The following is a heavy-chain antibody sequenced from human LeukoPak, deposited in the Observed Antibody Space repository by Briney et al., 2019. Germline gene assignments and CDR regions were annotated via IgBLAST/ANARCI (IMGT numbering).Heavy chain of an antibody. J-gene: IGHJ4*02. CDR1: GYTFNGYY. CDR3: ASEAFCASGNCYLQRVAS. V-gene: IGHV1-2*02. Sequence: GSVRVSCTASGYTFNGYYMHWVRQAPGQGLEWVGWIDGKSGNTMYAETFQGRVTITRDTPIGTVYMELSSLKSDDTAVYYCASEAFCASGNCYLQRVASWGPGTLVTVSS. CDR2: IDGKSGNT. D-gene: IGHD3-22*01.